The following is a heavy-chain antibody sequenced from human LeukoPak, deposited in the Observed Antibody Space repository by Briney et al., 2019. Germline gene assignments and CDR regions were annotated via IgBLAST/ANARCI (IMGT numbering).Heavy chain of an antibody. Sequence: GGSLRLSCAASDFTFRTYAMTWVRRAPGKGLDWVSVLYDDGTTHYADSVKGRFNISRDTSQNILYLEMNSLRADDTAVYYCARELLYHYYEYWGQGTLVTVSA. CDR1: DFTFRTYA. J-gene: IGHJ4*02. CDR2: LYDDGTT. CDR3: ARELLYHYYEY. D-gene: IGHD2-2*01. V-gene: IGHV3-53*01.